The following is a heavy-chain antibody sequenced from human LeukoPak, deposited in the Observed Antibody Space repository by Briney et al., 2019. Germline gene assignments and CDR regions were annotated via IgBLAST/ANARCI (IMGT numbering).Heavy chain of an antibody. J-gene: IGHJ4*02. CDR3: TTDHVGATVEFDS. D-gene: IGHD1-26*01. V-gene: IGHV3-11*04. Sequence: GGSLRLSCAASGFTFSDYYMSWIRQAPGKGLEWVSYISSSGSSIYYADSVKGRFTTSRDNAKNSLYLQMDSLRTEDTAIYYCTTDHVGATVEFDSWGQGTPVTVSS. CDR2: ISSSGSSI. CDR1: GFTFSDYY.